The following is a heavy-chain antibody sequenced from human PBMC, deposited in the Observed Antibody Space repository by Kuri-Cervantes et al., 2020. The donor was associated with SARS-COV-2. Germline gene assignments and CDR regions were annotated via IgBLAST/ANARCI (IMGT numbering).Heavy chain of an antibody. D-gene: IGHD3-22*01. CDR1: GFAFINYN. CDR3: ASYYLATGDYFDF. J-gene: IGHJ4*02. CDR2: ISSSSSTI. V-gene: IGHV3-48*01. Sequence: GESLKISCAASGFAFINYNMNWVRQAPGKGLEWISYISSSSSTIYYGDSVRGRFTISRDNAKNSLYLQMNSLRAEDTAVYYCASYYLATGDYFDFWGQGKLVTVSS.